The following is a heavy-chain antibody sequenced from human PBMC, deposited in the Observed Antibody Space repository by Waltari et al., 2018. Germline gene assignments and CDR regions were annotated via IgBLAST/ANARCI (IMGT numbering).Heavy chain of an antibody. V-gene: IGHV4-59*01. Sequence: QVQLQESGPGLVKPSATLSLTCTVSGGSISSYYWSWIRQPPGKGLEWIGYIYYSGSTNYNPSLKSRVTISVDTSKNQFSLKLSSVTAADTAVYYCARSTGGDSRYYFDYWGQGTLVTVSS. D-gene: IGHD4-17*01. CDR2: IYYSGST. CDR1: GGSISSYY. CDR3: ARSTGGDSRYYFDY. J-gene: IGHJ4*02.